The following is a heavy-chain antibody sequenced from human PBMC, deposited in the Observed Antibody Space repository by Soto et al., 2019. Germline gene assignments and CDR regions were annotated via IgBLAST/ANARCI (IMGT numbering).Heavy chain of an antibody. Sequence: QLQLQESGPGLVKPSETLSLTCTVSGGSISSSSYYWGWIRQPPGKGLEWIGSIYYSGSTYYNPSLKSRVTISVDTSKNQFSLKLSSVTAADTAVYYCATQLLWFGTINWFDPWGQGTLVTVSS. D-gene: IGHD3-10*01. CDR2: IYYSGST. J-gene: IGHJ5*02. CDR1: GGSISSSSYY. V-gene: IGHV4-39*01. CDR3: ATQLLWFGTINWFDP.